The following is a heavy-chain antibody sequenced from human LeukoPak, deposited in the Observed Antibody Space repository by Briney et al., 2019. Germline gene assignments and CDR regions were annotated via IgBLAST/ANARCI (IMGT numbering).Heavy chain of an antibody. J-gene: IGHJ4*02. CDR1: GFTFNNYE. Sequence: PGGSLRLSCAASGFTFNNYEMNWVRQAPGKGLEWVSYISSGGGTIYYADSVKGRFTISRDNAKSSLYLQMNSLRAEDTAVYYCARQPDSSGYYSKFNGFDYWGQGTLVTVSS. CDR2: ISSGGGTI. V-gene: IGHV3-48*03. CDR3: ARQPDSSGYYSKFNGFDY. D-gene: IGHD3-22*01.